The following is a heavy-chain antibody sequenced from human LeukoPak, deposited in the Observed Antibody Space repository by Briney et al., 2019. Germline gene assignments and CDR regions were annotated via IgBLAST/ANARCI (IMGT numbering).Heavy chain of an antibody. V-gene: IGHV4-59*01. J-gene: IGHJ5*02. D-gene: IGHD4-17*01. CDR1: GGSISSYY. CDR3: ARGTTTVTTANGFDP. CDR2: IYYSGST. Sequence: SETLSLTCTVSGGSISSYYWSWIRQPPGKGLERVGYIYYSGSTNYNPSLKSRVTISVDTSKNQFSLKLSSVTAADTAVYYCARGTTTVTTANGFDPWGQGTLVTVSS.